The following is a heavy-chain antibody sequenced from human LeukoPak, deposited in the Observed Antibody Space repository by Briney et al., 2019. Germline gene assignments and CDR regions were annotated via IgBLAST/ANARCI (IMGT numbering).Heavy chain of an antibody. D-gene: IGHD6-6*01. CDR2: IYYSGST. V-gene: IGHV4-59*11. CDR1: GGSISSHY. Sequence: SETLSLTCTVSGGSISSHYWSWIRQPPGKGLEWIGYIYYSGSTNYNPSLKSRVTISVDTSKNQFSLKLSSVTAADTAVYYCARGRDSSSTFDYWGQGILVTVSS. CDR3: ARGRDSSSTFDY. J-gene: IGHJ4*02.